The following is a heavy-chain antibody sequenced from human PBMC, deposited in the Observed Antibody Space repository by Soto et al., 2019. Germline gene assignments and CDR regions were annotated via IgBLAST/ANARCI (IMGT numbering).Heavy chain of an antibody. CDR1: GYTFIGYY. CDR2: INPNSGGA. Sequence: QVQLVQSGAEVKKPGASVKVSCKASGYTFIGYYIHWVRQAPGQGLEWMGWINPNSGGAKYSQKFQDWVTMTSDTSISTAYMELSRLKSDDTAVYYCARSGGGYDLGDYWGQGTLVTVSS. V-gene: IGHV1-2*04. CDR3: ARSGGGYDLGDY. J-gene: IGHJ4*02. D-gene: IGHD5-12*01.